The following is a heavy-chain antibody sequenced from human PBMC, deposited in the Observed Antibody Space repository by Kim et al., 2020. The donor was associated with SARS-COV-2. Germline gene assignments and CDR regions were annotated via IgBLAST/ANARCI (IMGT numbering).Heavy chain of an antibody. J-gene: IGHJ4*02. Sequence: SETLSLTCAVYGGSFSGYYWSWIRQPPGKGLEWIGEINHSGSTNYNPSLKSRVTISVDTSKNQFSLKLSSVTAADTAVYYCARGSMSTMIVVVRDEYYFGYWGQGTLVTVSS. D-gene: IGHD3-22*01. CDR3: ARGSMSTMIVVVRDEYYFGY. V-gene: IGHV4-34*01. CDR2: INHSGST. CDR1: GGSFSGYY.